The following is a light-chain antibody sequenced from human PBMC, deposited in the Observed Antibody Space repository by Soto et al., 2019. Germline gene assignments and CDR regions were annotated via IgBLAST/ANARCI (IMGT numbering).Light chain of an antibody. CDR3: QQYGRSPWT. J-gene: IGKJ1*01. CDR2: GAF. CDR1: QSVTSSD. V-gene: IGKV3-20*01. Sequence: EIVLTQSPGTLSLSPGERATLSCRASQSVTSSDLAWYQQKPGQAPRLLIYGAFSRATGIQDRFSGSGSGTDFTLTISRLEPEDFAVYFCQQYGRSPWTFGQGTEVEI.